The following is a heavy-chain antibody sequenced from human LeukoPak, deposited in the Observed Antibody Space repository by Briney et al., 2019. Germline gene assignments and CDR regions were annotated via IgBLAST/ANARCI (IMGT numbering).Heavy chain of an antibody. CDR2: IDPSDSYT. D-gene: IGHD6-19*01. J-gene: IGHJ6*02. CDR1: GYGFTSYW. CDR3: ARHRSSRYYYYYYGMDV. V-gene: IGHV5-10-1*01. Sequence: GESLRISCKGSGYGFTSYWISWVRQMPGKGLEWMGRIDPSDSYTNYSPSFQGHVTISADKSISTAYLQWSSLKASDTAMYYCARHRSSRYYYYYYGMDVWGQGTTVTVSS.